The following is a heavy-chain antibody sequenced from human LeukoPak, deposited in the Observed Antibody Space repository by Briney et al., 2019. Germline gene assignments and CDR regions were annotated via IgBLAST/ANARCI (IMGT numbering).Heavy chain of an antibody. Sequence: PSETLSLTCAVYGGSFSGYYWSWIRQPPGKGLEWIGEINHSGSTNYNPSLKSRVTISVDTSKNQFSLKLSSVTAADTAVYYCARGFSSSAYFDYWGQGTLVTVSS. CDR3: ARGFSSSAYFDY. D-gene: IGHD6-6*01. V-gene: IGHV4-34*01. CDR2: INHSGST. J-gene: IGHJ4*02. CDR1: GGSFSGYY.